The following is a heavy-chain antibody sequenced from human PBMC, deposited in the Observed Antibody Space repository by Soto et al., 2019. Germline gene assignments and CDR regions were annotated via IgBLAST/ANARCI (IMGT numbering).Heavy chain of an antibody. Sequence: PGGSLRLSCAATGFTFSGYGMHWVRQAPGKGLEWVAVVRHDGSNIHYADFVKGRFTISRDNSKNTLDLQMNSLRAEDTAVFFCVREGVGSRHFYGFLDYGGQGPWVTVSS. CDR2: VRHDGSNI. D-gene: IGHD3-10*01. V-gene: IGHV3-33*01. CDR1: GFTFSGYG. J-gene: IGHJ4*02. CDR3: VREGVGSRHFYGFLDY.